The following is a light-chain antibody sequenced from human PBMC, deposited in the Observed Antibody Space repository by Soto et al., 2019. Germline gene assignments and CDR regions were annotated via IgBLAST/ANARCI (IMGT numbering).Light chain of an antibody. J-gene: IGLJ1*01. CDR1: SSDVGGYNY. V-gene: IGLV2-14*01. CDR3: SSYTSSSTQV. Sequence: QSALTQPASVSGSPGQSITISCTGTSSDVGGYNYVSWYQQHPGKAPKLMIYEVSNRPSGVSNRFSGSKYGNTSSLTISGLQAEDEDDYYCSSYTSSSTQVLGTGTKLTVL. CDR2: EVS.